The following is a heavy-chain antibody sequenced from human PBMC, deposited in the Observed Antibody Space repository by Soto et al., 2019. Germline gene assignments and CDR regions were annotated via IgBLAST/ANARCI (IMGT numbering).Heavy chain of an antibody. V-gene: IGHV3-23*01. Sequence: EVQLLESGGGLVQPGGSLRLSCAASGFTFSSYAMSWVRQAPGKGLEWVSAISGSGGSTYYADSVKGRFTISRDNSKNTLYLQMNSLRAKDTAVYYCAKDLGAVVVAATGFGAFDIWGQGTMVTVSS. CDR1: GFTFSSYA. J-gene: IGHJ3*02. CDR3: AKDLGAVVVAATGFGAFDI. D-gene: IGHD2-15*01. CDR2: ISGSGGST.